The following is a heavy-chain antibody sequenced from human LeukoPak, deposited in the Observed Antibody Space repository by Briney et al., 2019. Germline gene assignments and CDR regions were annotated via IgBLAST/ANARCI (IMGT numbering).Heavy chain of an antibody. V-gene: IGHV3-21*01. CDR2: ISSSSSYI. J-gene: IGHJ4*02. Sequence: GGSLRLSCAASGFTFSSYSMNWVRQAPGKGLEWVSSISSSSSYIYYADSVKGRFTISRDNAKNSLYLQMNSLRAEDAAVYYCARDVDYDSSGYWDYWGQGTLVTASS. CDR1: GFTFSSYS. CDR3: ARDVDYDSSGYWDY. D-gene: IGHD3-22*01.